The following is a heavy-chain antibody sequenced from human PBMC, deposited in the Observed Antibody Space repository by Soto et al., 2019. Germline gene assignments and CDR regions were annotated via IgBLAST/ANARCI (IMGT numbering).Heavy chain of an antibody. V-gene: IGHV3-73*01. CDR3: TRHIFSSYYDSSCYKAFDI. CDR1: GFTFSGSA. J-gene: IGHJ3*02. D-gene: IGHD3-22*01. Sequence: GGSLRLSGAASGFTFSGSAMHWVRQASGKGLEWVGRIRSKANSYATAYAASVKGRFTISRDDSKNTAYLQMNSLKTEDTAVYYCTRHIFSSYYDSSCYKAFDIWGQGTMVTVSS. CDR2: IRSKANSYAT.